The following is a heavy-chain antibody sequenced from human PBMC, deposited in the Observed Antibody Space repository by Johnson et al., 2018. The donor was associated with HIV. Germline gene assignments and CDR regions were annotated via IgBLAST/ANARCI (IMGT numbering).Heavy chain of an antibody. CDR3: AKEMGSGSYQHDAFDI. CDR1: GFTFSSYG. Sequence: VQLVESGGGVVQPGRSLRVSCAASGFTFSSYGMHWVRQAPGKGLEWVAVIWYDGSNRYYADSVKGRFTISRDNSKNTLYLQMNRLRAEDTALYYCAKEMGSGSYQHDAFDIWGQGTMVTVSS. V-gene: IGHV3-33*06. J-gene: IGHJ3*02. CDR2: IWYDGSNR. D-gene: IGHD1-26*01.